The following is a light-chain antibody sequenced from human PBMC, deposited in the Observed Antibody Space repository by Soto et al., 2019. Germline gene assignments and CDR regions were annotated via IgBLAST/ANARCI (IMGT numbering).Light chain of an antibody. CDR1: SSDVGGYNY. CDR3: SSYTSSSTLMV. CDR2: DVS. J-gene: IGLJ2*01. Sequence: QSALTQPASVSGSPGQSITISCTGTSSDVGGYNYVSWYQQHPGKAPKLMIYDVSNRPSGCSNRFSGSKSGNTASLTISGLQAEDEADYYCSSYTSSSTLMVFGGGTKVTVL. V-gene: IGLV2-14*01.